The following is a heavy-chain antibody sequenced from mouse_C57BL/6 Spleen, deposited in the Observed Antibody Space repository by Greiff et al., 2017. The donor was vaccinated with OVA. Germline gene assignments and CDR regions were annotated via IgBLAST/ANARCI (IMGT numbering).Heavy chain of an antibody. V-gene: IGHV1-62-2*01. CDR1: GYTFTEYT. J-gene: IGHJ2*01. CDR2: FYPGSGSI. Sequence: VQGVESGAELVKPGASVKLSCKASGYTFTEYTIHWVKQRSGQGLEWIGWFYPGSGSIKYNEKFKDKATLTADKSSSTVYMELSRLTSEDSAVYFCARHEDEGNWVSSYGYWGQGTTLTVSS. CDR3: ARHEDEGNWVSSYGY. D-gene: IGHD1-1*01.